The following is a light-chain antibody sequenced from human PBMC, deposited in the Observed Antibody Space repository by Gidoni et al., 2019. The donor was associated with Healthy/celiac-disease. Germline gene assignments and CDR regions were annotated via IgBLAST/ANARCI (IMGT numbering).Light chain of an antibody. CDR3: QQYGSSPPYT. Sequence: EVVLTHSPGTLSLSPGERATLSCRASQSVSISYLAWYQQKPDQAPRRLIYGAASRATGIPDRFSGSGAGTDFTLTISRLEPDDFAVYYCQQYGSSPPYTFGQGTKLEIK. CDR2: GAA. CDR1: QSVSISY. V-gene: IGKV3-20*01. J-gene: IGKJ2*01.